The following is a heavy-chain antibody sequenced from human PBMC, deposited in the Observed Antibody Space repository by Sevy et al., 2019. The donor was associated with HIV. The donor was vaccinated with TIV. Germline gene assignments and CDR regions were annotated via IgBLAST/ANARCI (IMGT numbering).Heavy chain of an antibody. J-gene: IGHJ5*02. V-gene: IGHV4-39*07. CDR2: IYYSGST. D-gene: IGHD4-4*01. Sequence: SETLSLTCTVSGGSISSSSYYWGWIRQPPGKGLEWIGSIYYSGSTYHNPSLKSRATISVDTSKNQFSLKLGSVTAADTAVYYCASRSGGATTVTKYNWFDPWGQGTLVNVSS. CDR3: ASRSGGATTVTKYNWFDP. CDR1: GGSISSSSYY.